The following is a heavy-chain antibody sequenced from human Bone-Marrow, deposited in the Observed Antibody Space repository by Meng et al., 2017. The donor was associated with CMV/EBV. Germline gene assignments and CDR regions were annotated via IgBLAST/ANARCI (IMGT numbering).Heavy chain of an antibody. D-gene: IGHD2-2*01. CDR3: ARDGGPTYCSSTSCYPPYYYYGMDV. CDR2: IKQDGSEK. V-gene: IGHV3-7*01. J-gene: IGHJ6*02. CDR1: GFSFSSYG. Sequence: GESLKISCAASGFSFSSYGMSWVRQAPGKGLEWVANIKQDGSEKYYVDSVKGRFTISRDNAKNSLYLQMNSLRAEDTAVYYCARDGGPTYCSSTSCYPPYYYYGMDVWGQGTTVTVSS.